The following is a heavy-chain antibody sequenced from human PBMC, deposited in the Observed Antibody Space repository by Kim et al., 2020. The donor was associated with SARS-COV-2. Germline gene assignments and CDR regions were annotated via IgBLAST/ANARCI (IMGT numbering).Heavy chain of an antibody. CDR3: AKDHGGWFGELLEYYFDY. D-gene: IGHD3-10*01. V-gene: IGHV3-30*18. CDR2: ISYDGSNK. Sequence: GGSLRLSCAASGFTFSSYGMHWVRQAPGKGLEWVAVISYDGSNKYYADSVKGRFTISRDNSKNTLYLQMNSLRAEDTAVYYCAKDHGGWFGELLEYYFDYWGQGTLVTVSS. CDR1: GFTFSSYG. J-gene: IGHJ4*02.